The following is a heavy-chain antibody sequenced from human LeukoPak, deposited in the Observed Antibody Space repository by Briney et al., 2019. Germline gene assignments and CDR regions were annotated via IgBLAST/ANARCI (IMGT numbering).Heavy chain of an antibody. CDR3: ARGSTVIAWGCFDY. J-gene: IGHJ4*02. CDR1: GGSISSSVDY. Sequence: SETLSLTCTVSGGSISSSVDYWTLVRQPPGKGLEWIGSVSHTGDTYYVPALKSQVTMSVDTSKNQFSLKLSSVTAADTAVYYCARGSTVIAWGCFDYWGQGILVTVSS. V-gene: IGHV4-39*07. CDR2: VSHTGDT. D-gene: IGHD4-17*01.